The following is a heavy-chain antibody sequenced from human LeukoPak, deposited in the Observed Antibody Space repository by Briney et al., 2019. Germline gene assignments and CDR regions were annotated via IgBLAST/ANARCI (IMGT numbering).Heavy chain of an antibody. CDR1: GGSISSSSYY. Sequence: SETLSLTCAVSGGSISSSSYYWGWIRQPPGKGLEWIGSMYYSGSTYYNPSLKSRVTISVDTSKDQFSLKLSSVTAADTALYYCARHSSLRTFDYWGQGTLVTVSS. D-gene: IGHD1-1*01. CDR3: ARHSSLRTFDY. J-gene: IGHJ4*02. CDR2: MYYSGST. V-gene: IGHV4-39*01.